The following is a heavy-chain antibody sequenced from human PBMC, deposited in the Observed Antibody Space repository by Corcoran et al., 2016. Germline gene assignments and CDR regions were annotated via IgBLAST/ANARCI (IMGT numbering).Heavy chain of an antibody. V-gene: IGHV1-69*06. Sequence: QVQLVQSGAEVKKPGSSVKVSCKASGGTFSSYAISWVRQAPGQGLEWMGGIIPIFGTANYAQKFQGRVTITADKSTSTAYMELSSLRSEDTAVYYCASRGQLWCGEYYYYGMDVWGQGTTVTVSS. CDR3: ASRGQLWCGEYYYYGMDV. D-gene: IGHD5-18*01. J-gene: IGHJ6*02. CDR1: GGTFSSYA. CDR2: IIPIFGTA.